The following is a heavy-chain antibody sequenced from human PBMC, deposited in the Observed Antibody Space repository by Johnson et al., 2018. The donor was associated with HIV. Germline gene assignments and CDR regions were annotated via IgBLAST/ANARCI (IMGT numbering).Heavy chain of an antibody. D-gene: IGHD3-10*01. CDR3: AREQATLWFRASGAALNI. Sequence: VQLVESGGGVVRPGGSLRLSCEGSGFRFDDYGMSWVRQGPGEGLEWVSGINWNGGSTGYADSVKGRFTISRDNAKNSLYLQMNSLRAEDTAGYYCAREQATLWFRASGAALNIWGQGTMVTVSS. J-gene: IGHJ3*02. CDR2: INWNGGST. V-gene: IGHV3-20*04. CDR1: GFRFDDYG.